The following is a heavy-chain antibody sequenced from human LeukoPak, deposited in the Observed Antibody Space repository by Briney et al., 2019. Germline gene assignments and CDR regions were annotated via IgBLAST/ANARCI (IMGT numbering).Heavy chain of an antibody. D-gene: IGHD2-2*01. CDR1: GFIFSNSA. CDR2: ISGGGSNT. J-gene: IGHJ4*02. CDR3: AKADCSDIGCYVKDY. Sequence: PGGSLRLSCAASGFIFSNSAMNWVRQVSGKGLEWVSAISGGGSNTLYADSVRGRFTISRDNSKNTLQLQMNSLRAEDTAVYYCAKADCSDIGCYVKDYWGQGTLVTVSS. V-gene: IGHV3-23*01.